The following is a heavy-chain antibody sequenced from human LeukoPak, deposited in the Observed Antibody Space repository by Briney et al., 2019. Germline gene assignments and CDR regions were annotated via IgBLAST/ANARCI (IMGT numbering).Heavy chain of an antibody. CDR3: ARGAYGDLEFDY. Sequence: PSETLSLTCTVSGDSISSSTYYWGWIRQPPGKGLEWIGEINHSGSTNYNPSLKSRVTISVDTSKNQFSLKLSSVTAADTAVYYCARGAYGDLEFDYWGQGTLVTVSS. V-gene: IGHV4-39*07. J-gene: IGHJ4*02. D-gene: IGHD4-17*01. CDR2: INHSGST. CDR1: GDSISSSTYY.